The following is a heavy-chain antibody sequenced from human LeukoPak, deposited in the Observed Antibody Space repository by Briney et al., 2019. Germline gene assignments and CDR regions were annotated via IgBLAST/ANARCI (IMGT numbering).Heavy chain of an antibody. CDR1: GGSISSGDYY. D-gene: IGHD1/OR15-1a*01. V-gene: IGHV4-61*08. CDR2: IYYSGST. J-gene: IGHJ6*02. Sequence: SETLSLTCTVSGGSISSGDYYWSWIRQPPGKGLEWIGYIYYSGSTNYNPSLKSRVTISVDTSKNQFSLKLSSVTAADTAVYYCARQKWEQQGRDYYFNGLDVWGPGTTVIVSS. CDR3: ARQKWEQQGRDYYFNGLDV.